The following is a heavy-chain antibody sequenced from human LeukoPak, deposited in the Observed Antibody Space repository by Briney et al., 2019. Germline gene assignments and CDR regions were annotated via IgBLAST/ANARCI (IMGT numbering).Heavy chain of an antibody. J-gene: IGHJ6*03. D-gene: IGHD2-2*02. Sequence: GESLKISCKGSGYSFTSYRIGWVRQMPGKGLEWMGIIYPGDSDTRYSPSFQGQVTISADKSISTAYLQWSSLKASDTAMYYCARIGYCSSTSCYRYYYYMDVWGKGTTVTVSS. CDR3: ARIGYCSSTSCYRYYYYMDV. CDR2: IYPGDSDT. CDR1: GYSFTSYR. V-gene: IGHV5-51*01.